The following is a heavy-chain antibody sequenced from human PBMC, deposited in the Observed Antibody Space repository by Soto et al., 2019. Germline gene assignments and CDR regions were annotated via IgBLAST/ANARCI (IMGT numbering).Heavy chain of an antibody. D-gene: IGHD6-19*01. V-gene: IGHV1-3*01. CDR2: INAGNGNT. CDR3: ARGGGSGSPLAFDY. J-gene: IGHJ4*02. CDR1: GYTFTSYA. Sequence: GASVKVSCKASGYTFTSYAMHWVRQAPGQRLEWMGWINAGNGNTKYSQKFQGRVTMTRDTSTSTVYMELSSLRSEDTAVYYCARGGGSGSPLAFDYWGQGTLVTVSS.